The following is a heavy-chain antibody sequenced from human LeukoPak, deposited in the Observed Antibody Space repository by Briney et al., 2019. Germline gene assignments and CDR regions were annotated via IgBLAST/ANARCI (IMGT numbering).Heavy chain of an antibody. CDR3: ARDPVGYSGYARGYYFDF. Sequence: SGTLSLTCAVSGGSISSSNWWSWVRQPPGKGLEWIGEIYHSGSTNYNPSLKSRVTMSVDKSKNQFSLKLSSLTAADTAVYYCARDPVGYSGYARGYYFDFCGQGTLVTVSS. D-gene: IGHD5-12*01. CDR2: IYHSGST. CDR1: GGSISSSNW. J-gene: IGHJ4*02. V-gene: IGHV4-4*02.